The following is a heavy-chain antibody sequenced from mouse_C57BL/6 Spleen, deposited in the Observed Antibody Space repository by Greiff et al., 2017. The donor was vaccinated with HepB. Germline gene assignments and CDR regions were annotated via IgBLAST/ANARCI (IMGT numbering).Heavy chain of an antibody. Sequence: QVQLQQPGAELVRPGSSVKLSCKASGYTFTSYWMHWVKQRPIQGLEWIGNIDPSDSETHYNQKFKDKATLTVDKSSSTAYMQLSSLTSEDSAVYYCARPNYYGSSLYAMDYWGQGTSVTVSS. J-gene: IGHJ4*01. V-gene: IGHV1-52*01. CDR2: IDPSDSET. CDR1: GYTFTSYW. D-gene: IGHD1-1*01. CDR3: ARPNYYGSSLYAMDY.